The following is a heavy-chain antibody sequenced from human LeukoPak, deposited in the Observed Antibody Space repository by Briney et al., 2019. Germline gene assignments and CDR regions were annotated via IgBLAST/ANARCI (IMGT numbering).Heavy chain of an antibody. CDR1: GFTFSSYA. Sequence: GGSLRLSCAASGFTFSSYAMSWVRQAPGKELEWVSAISGSGASTYYADSVKGRFTISRDNSKNTLYLQMNSLRAEDTAVYYCAKGVVPAAIGYDAFDIWGQGTMVTVSS. CDR2: ISGSGAST. J-gene: IGHJ3*02. V-gene: IGHV3-23*01. D-gene: IGHD2-2*02. CDR3: AKGVVPAAIGYDAFDI.